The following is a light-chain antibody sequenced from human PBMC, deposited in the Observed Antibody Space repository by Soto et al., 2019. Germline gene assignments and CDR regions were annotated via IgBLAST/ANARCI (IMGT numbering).Light chain of an antibody. V-gene: IGKV3-15*01. CDR1: QGVNTY. CDR2: GPS. Sequence: EIVMTQSPATLSVSPGERATLFCRASQGVNTYLAWYQQKPGQAPRLLIYGPSTRATGIPARFSGSGSGTEFTITISSLQSEDVAVYYCQQYYGWPLTFGGGTTGDIK. J-gene: IGKJ4*01. CDR3: QQYYGWPLT.